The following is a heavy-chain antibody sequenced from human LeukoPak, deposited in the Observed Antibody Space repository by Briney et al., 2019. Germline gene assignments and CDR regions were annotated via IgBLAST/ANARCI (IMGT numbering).Heavy chain of an antibody. V-gene: IGHV4-39*07. D-gene: IGHD6-19*01. CDR2: IYYSGST. J-gene: IGHJ5*02. Sequence: SETLSLTCTVSGGSISSSSYYWGWIRQPPGKGLEWIGSIYYSGSTYYNPSLKSRVTISVDTSKNQFSLKLSSVTAADTAVYYCARKSSGWYQGWFDPWGQGTLVTVSS. CDR1: GGSISSSSYY. CDR3: ARKSSGWYQGWFDP.